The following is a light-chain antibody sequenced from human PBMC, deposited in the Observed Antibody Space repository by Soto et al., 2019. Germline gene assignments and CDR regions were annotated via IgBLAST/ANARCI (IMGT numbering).Light chain of an antibody. CDR3: NSYTSTSPPYV. CDR1: SSDIGLYNF. CDR2: DVS. Sequence: QSVLTQPASVSGSAGQSISISCTGTSSDIGLYNFVSWYQQRPGQAPKLLIFDVSHRPSGISDRFSGSKSGYTASLTISGLQAEDEADYYCNSYTSTSPPYVFGTG. J-gene: IGLJ1*01. V-gene: IGLV2-14*01.